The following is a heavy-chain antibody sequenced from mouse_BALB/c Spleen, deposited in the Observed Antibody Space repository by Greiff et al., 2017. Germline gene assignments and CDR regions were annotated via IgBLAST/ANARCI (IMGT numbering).Heavy chain of an antibody. CDR1: GFNIKDTY. J-gene: IGHJ3*01. D-gene: IGHD2-3*01. V-gene: IGHV14-3*02. CDR2: IDPANGNT. Sequence: EVKLVESGAELVKPGASVKLSCTASGFNIKDTYMHWVKQRPEQGLEWIGRIDPANGNTKYDPKFQGKATITADTSSNTAYLQLSSLTSEDTAVYYCARPLLDGYHEGFAYWGQGTLVTVSA. CDR3: ARPLLDGYHEGFAY.